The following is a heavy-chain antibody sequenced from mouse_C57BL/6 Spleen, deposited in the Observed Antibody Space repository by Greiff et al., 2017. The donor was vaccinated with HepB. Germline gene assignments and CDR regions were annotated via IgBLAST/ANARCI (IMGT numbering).Heavy chain of an antibody. J-gene: IGHJ4*01. D-gene: IGHD1-1*01. V-gene: IGHV3-8*01. CDR1: GYSITSDY. CDR3: ARSDYGSSYRYYAMDY. CDR2: ISYSGST. Sequence: EVKLEESGPGLAKPSQTLSLTCSVTGYSITSDYWNWIRKFPGNKLEYMGYISYSGSTYYNPSLKSRISITRDTSKNQYYLQLNSVTTEDTATYYCARSDYGSSYRYYAMDYWGQGTSVTVSS.